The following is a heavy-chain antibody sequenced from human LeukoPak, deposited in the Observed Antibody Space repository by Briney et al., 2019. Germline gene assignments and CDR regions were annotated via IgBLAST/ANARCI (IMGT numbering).Heavy chain of an antibody. V-gene: IGHV4-34*01. D-gene: IGHD3-22*01. CDR2: INHSGST. CDR1: GGSFSGYY. Sequence: SETLSLTCAVYGGSFSGYYWSWIRQPPGKGLEWIGEINHSGSTNHNPSLKSRVTISVDTSKNQFSLRLSSVTAADTAVYYCAREASGYYYSIDYWGQGTLVTVSS. J-gene: IGHJ4*02. CDR3: AREASGYYYSIDY.